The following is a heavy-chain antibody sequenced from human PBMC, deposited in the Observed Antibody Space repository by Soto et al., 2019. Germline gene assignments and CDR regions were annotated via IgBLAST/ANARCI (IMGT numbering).Heavy chain of an antibody. CDR2: IIPIFGTA. Sequence: QVQLVQSGAEVKKPGASVKVSCKASGYTFTSYDISWVRQAPGQGLEWMGGIIPIFGTANYAQKFQGRVTITADESTSTAYMELSSLRSEDTAVYYCAKGPNWTALHGKDVWGQGTTVTVSS. CDR3: AKGPNWTALHGKDV. V-gene: IGHV1-69*01. D-gene: IGHD1-20*01. J-gene: IGHJ6*02. CDR1: GYTFTSYD.